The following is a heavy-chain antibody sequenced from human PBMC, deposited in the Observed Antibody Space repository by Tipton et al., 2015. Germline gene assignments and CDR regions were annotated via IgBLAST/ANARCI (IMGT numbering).Heavy chain of an antibody. CDR2: IYYSGST. D-gene: IGHD3-10*01. CDR3: ARGDDYFGSGISYYFDY. CDR1: GGSISSGGYY. V-gene: IGHV4-31*03. J-gene: IGHJ4*02. Sequence: TLSLTCTVSGGSISSGGYYWSWIRQHPGKGLEWIGYIYYSGSTYFNPSLKSRVTISVDTSNNQFSLKLSSETAADTAVYYCARGDDYFGSGISYYFDYWGQGSLVTVSA.